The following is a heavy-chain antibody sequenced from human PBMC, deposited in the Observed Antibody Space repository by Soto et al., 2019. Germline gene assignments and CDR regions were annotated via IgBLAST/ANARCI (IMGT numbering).Heavy chain of an antibody. V-gene: IGHV3-30*09. Sequence: PGGSLRLSCAASGFTFSSYAMHWVRQAPGKGLEWVAVISYDGSNKYYADSVKGRFAISRDNSKNTLYLQMNSLRAEDTAVYSCAKGYSYGYDGMDVWGQGT. D-gene: IGHD5-18*01. J-gene: IGHJ6*02. CDR1: GFTFSSYA. CDR2: ISYDGSNK. CDR3: AKGYSYGYDGMDV.